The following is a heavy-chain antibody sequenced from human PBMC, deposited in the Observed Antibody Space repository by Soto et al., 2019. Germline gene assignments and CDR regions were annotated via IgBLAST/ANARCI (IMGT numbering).Heavy chain of an antibody. CDR3: ASEGAGGAPINI. D-gene: IGHD2-21*01. CDR2: ISYLGNT. V-gene: IGHV4-59*01. Sequence: PSETPSLTSSISGGSMSTYYWRWILQSPGKGLEWIGYISYLGNTNYKPSLKSRVTISVDTPKNQFSLKLDSVTAADKAMYYCASEGAGGAPINIWGRGTMDTVS. J-gene: IGHJ3*02. CDR1: GGSMSTYY.